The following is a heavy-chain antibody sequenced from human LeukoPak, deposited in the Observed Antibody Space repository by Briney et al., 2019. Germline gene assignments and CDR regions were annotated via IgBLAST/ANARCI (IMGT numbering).Heavy chain of an antibody. CDR1: GFTFSSYS. CDR2: ISSSSSYI. D-gene: IGHD3-10*01. CDR3: ARNLPYNYYGSGSYYTAIDY. V-gene: IGHV3-21*01. J-gene: IGHJ4*02. Sequence: GGSLRLSCAASGFTFSSYSMNWVRQAPGKGLEWVSSISSSSSYIYYADSVKGRFTISRDNAKNSLYLQMNSLGAEDTAVYYCARNLPYNYYGSGSYYTAIDYWGQGTLVTVSS.